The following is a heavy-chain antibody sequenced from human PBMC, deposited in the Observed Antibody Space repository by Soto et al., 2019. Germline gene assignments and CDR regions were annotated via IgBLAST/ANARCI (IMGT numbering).Heavy chain of an antibody. Sequence: GGSLRLSCAASGFTFSSYGMHWVRQAPGKGLEWVAVIWYDGSNKYYADSVKGRFTISRDNSKNTLYLQMNSLRAEDTAVYYCARDQVDIVATISYYYYGMDVWGQGTTVTVSS. V-gene: IGHV3-33*01. J-gene: IGHJ6*02. CDR2: IWYDGSNK. D-gene: IGHD5-12*01. CDR3: ARDQVDIVATISYYYYGMDV. CDR1: GFTFSSYG.